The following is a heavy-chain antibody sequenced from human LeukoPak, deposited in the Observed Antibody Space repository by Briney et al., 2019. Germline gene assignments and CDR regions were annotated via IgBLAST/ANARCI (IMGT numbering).Heavy chain of an antibody. CDR3: ARVGGWFGGQEEYYFDY. J-gene: IGHJ4*02. D-gene: IGHD3-10*01. Sequence: SETLSLTCTVSGGSISSYYWSWIRQPPGKGLEWIGYIYYSGSTNYNPSLKSRVTISVDTSKNHFSLKLSFGTGAGTAVYYCARVGGWFGGQEEYYFDYWGQGTLVTVSS. V-gene: IGHV4-59*01. CDR2: IYYSGST. CDR1: GGSISSYY.